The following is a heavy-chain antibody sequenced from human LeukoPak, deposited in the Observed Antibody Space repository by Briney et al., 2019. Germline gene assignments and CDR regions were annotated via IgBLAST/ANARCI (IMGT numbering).Heavy chain of an antibody. CDR1: GFTFSAYT. V-gene: IGHV3-21*01. J-gene: IGHJ4*02. D-gene: IGHD2-2*01. CDR2: ISSTNNYK. Sequence: GGTLRLSCAVSGFTFSAYTMNWVRQAPGKGLEWVSSISSTNNYKNYADSVKGRFTISRDNAKNSLYLQMDSLRAEDTAVYYCASFDCSSTTCGYWGQGTLVTVSS. CDR3: ASFDCSSTTCGY.